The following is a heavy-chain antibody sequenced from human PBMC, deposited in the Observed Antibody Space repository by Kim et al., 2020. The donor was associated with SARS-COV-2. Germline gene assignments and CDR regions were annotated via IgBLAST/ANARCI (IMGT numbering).Heavy chain of an antibody. CDR1: GFTFDSYA. CDR3: AKCHSGWGNGAFAV. J-gene: IGHJ3*01. Sequence: GGSLRLSCAASGFTFDSYAMSWVRQAPGKGLEWVSYISGGGSKRFYVGSVKGRFTISRDNSKNTLFLQLNSLRAEDTALYYCAKCHSGWGNGAFAVWGLGTMVTISS. D-gene: IGHD3-10*01. CDR2: ISGGGSKR. V-gene: IGHV3-23*01.